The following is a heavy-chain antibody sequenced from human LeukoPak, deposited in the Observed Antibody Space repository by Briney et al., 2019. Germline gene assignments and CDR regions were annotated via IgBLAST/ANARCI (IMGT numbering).Heavy chain of an antibody. CDR1: GFTFSDYY. D-gene: IGHD3-3*01. Sequence: GGSLRLSCAASGFTFSDYYMSWIRQAPGKGLEWVSYISSSGSTIYYADSVKGRFTISRDNAKNSLYLQMNSLRAEDTAVYYCARDKISIFGVVIYYYYMDVWGKGTTVTVSS. V-gene: IGHV3-11*04. CDR3: ARDKISIFGVVIYYYYMDV. J-gene: IGHJ6*03. CDR2: ISSSGSTI.